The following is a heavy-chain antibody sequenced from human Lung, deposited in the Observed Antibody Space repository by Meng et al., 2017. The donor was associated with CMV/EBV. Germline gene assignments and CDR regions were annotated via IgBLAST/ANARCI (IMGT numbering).Heavy chain of an antibody. CDR3: AREGYCSSTSCYTSRYYYYYGMDV. D-gene: IGHD2-2*02. J-gene: IGHJ6*02. CDR1: GYTFTSYG. Sequence: ASXXVSXKASGYTFTSYGISWVRQAPGQGLEWMGWISAYNGNTNYAQKLQGRVTMTTDTSTSTAYMELRSLRSDDTAVYYCAREGYCSSTSCYTSRYYYYYGMDVWGQGTTVTVS. V-gene: IGHV1-18*01. CDR2: ISAYNGNT.